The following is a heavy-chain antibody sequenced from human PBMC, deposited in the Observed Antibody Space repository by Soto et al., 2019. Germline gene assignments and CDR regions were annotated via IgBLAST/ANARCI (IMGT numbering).Heavy chain of an antibody. CDR3: AREGYCSGGSCSGLGY. Sequence: SGKVSCKPSGYTFTSYYMHRGRQATGQGLEWMGIINPSGGSTSYAQKFQGRVTMTRDTSTSTVYMELSSLRSEDTAVYYCAREGYCSGGSCSGLGYWGQGTLVTVSS. CDR2: INPSGGST. V-gene: IGHV1-46*01. CDR1: GYTFTSYY. D-gene: IGHD2-15*01. J-gene: IGHJ4*02.